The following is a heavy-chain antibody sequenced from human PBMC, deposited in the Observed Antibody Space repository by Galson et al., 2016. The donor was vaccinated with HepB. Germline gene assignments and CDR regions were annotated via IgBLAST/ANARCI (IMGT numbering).Heavy chain of an antibody. CDR2: ISATGTTI. V-gene: IGHV3-48*03. Sequence: SLRLSCAASGFTFSSYNMNWVRQVPGKGLDWISYISATGTTIDYADSVKGRFIISRDTAKDSLYLQMNSLRVEDTAVYYCARDSRATFGEPNWFDPWGQGTLVIVSS. CDR3: ARDSRATFGEPNWFDP. CDR1: GFTFSSYN. D-gene: IGHD3-3*01. J-gene: IGHJ5*02.